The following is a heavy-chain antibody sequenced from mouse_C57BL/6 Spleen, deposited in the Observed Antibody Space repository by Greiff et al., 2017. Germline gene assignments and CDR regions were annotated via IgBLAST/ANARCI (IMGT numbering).Heavy chain of an antibody. CDR2: IYPSDSET. J-gene: IGHJ2*01. V-gene: IGHV1-61*01. D-gene: IGHD1-1*01. Sequence: QVQLQQPGAELVRPGSSVKLSCKASGYTFTSYWMDWVKQRPGQGLEWIGNIYPSDSETHYNQKFKDKATLTVDKSSSTAYMQLSSLTSEDSAVYYCARRGKVAHFDYWGQGTTLTVSS. CDR1: GYTFTSYW. CDR3: ARRGKVAHFDY.